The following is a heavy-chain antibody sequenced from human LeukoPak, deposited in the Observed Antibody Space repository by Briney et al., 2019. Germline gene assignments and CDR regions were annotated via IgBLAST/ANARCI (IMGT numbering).Heavy chain of an antibody. CDR3: ATDYYGSGSYNYMDV. D-gene: IGHD3-10*01. V-gene: IGHV1-24*01. J-gene: IGHJ6*03. Sequence: ASVKVSCKVSGYTLTELSMHWVRQAPGKGLEWMGGFDPEDGETIYAQKFQGRVTMTEDTSTDTAYMGLSSLRSEDTTVYYCATDYYGSGSYNYMDVWGKGTTVTISS. CDR2: FDPEDGET. CDR1: GYTLTELS.